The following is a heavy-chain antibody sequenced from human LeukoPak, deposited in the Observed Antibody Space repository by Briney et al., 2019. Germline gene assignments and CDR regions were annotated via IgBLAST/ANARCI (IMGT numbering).Heavy chain of an antibody. CDR3: ARGSSGWPYFDY. CDR2: IYYSGST. V-gene: IGHV4-59*01. CDR1: GGSISSYY. J-gene: IGHJ4*02. D-gene: IGHD6-19*01. Sequence: SETLSLTCTVSGGSISSYYWSWIRQPPGKGLEWIGYIYYSGSTNYNPSLKSRVTISVDTSKNQFSLKLSSVTAADTAVYYGARGSSGWPYFDYWGQGTLVTVSS.